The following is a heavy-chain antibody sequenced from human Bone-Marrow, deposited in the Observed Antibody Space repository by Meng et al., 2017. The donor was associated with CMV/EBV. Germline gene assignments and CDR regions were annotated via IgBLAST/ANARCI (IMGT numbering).Heavy chain of an antibody. CDR3: ARGDMVRGVPTDY. V-gene: IGHV4-31*03. CDR2: IYYSGST. CDR1: GGSISSGGYY. Sequence: SETLSLTCTVSGGSISSGGYYWSWIRQHPGKGLEWIGYIYYSGSTYYNPSLKSRVTISVDTSKNQFSLKLSSVTAADTAVYYCARGDMVRGVPTDYWGQRTLVTVSS. D-gene: IGHD3-10*01. J-gene: IGHJ4*02.